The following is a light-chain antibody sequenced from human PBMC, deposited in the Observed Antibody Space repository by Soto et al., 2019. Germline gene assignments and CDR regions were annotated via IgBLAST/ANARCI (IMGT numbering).Light chain of an antibody. CDR2: DAS. J-gene: IGKJ5*01. CDR1: LDISNY. CDR3: QQYDNLPTT. V-gene: IGKV1-33*01. Sequence: DIQMTQSPSSLSASVGDRVTITFQASLDISNYLNWYHQKPGKAPKLLIYDASNLETGVPSRFSGIGSWTDFTFTIRSMQPEDIATYYVQQYDNLPTTFGQGTRLEIK.